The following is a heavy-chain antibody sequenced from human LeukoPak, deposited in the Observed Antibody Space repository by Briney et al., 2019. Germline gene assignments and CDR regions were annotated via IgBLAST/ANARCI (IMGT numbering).Heavy chain of an antibody. Sequence: SETLSLTCAVYGGSFSTYSWSWIRQPPGKGLEWIGDINYSGDTNYNPSFKSRVIASIDTSKDQFSLKLNSVTAGDTAVYYCARHVDMTTVNYYYLDVWGKGTTVTVSS. CDR3: ARHVDMTTVNYYYLDV. V-gene: IGHV4-34*01. CDR2: INYSGDT. CDR1: GGSFSTYS. D-gene: IGHD4-11*01. J-gene: IGHJ6*03.